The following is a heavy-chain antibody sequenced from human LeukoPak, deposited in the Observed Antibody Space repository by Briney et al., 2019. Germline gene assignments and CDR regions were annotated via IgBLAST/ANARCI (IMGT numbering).Heavy chain of an antibody. CDR2: ISWNGDSV. D-gene: IGHD3-3*01. CDR1: GFTFDDYA. CDR3: AKYTSGWFGA. J-gene: IGHJ5*02. Sequence: PVGSLRLSCAASGFTFDDYAMHWVRQAPGKGLEWVSGISWNGDSVGYADSVKGRFTISRDNAKNSLYLQMNSLRAEDTALYYCAKYTSGWFGAWGQGALVTVSS. V-gene: IGHV3-9*01.